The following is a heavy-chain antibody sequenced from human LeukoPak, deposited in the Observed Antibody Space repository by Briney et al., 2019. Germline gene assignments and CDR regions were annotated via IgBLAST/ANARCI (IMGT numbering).Heavy chain of an antibody. V-gene: IGHV1-2*02. D-gene: IGHD4-17*01. CDR3: ARKGEHYGDYDY. CDR2: ILPNTGDT. Sequence: ASVKVSCKASGYTFTGYFLHWVRQAPGQGLEWMGWILPNTGDTHYAQKFQGRVTVTRDTSISTAYMEGSRLTSDDTAVYYCARKGEHYGDYDYWGQGTLVTVSS. CDR1: GYTFTGYF. J-gene: IGHJ4*02.